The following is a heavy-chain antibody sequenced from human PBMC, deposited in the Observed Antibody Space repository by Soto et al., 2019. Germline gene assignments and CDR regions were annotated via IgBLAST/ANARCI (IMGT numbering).Heavy chain of an antibody. Sequence: EVQLLESGGDLVQPGGSLRLSCAASGFIFSSYAMSWVRQAPGKGLEWVSTLSGSGASTYYAGSVQGLFTISRDNSKNTVYLQMNRVRAEDTAVYYCAKVLSSTGFDYWGKGTLVTVSS. CDR3: AKVLSSTGFDY. D-gene: IGHD2-2*01. V-gene: IGHV3-23*01. J-gene: IGHJ4*02. CDR2: LSGSGAST. CDR1: GFIFSSYA.